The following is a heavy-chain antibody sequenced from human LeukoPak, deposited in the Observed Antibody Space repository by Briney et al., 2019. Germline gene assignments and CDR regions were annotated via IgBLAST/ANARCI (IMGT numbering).Heavy chain of an antibody. D-gene: IGHD3-3*01. CDR2: INHSGST. V-gene: IGHV4-34*01. J-gene: IGHJ3*02. CDR1: GGSFSGYY. CDR3: ARADNYDFWSGYAANPDRPDAFDI. Sequence: PSETLSLTCAVYGGSFSGYYWSWLRQPPGKGLEWIGEINHSGSTNYNPSLKSRVTISVDTSKNQFSLKLSSVTAADTAVYYCARADNYDFWSGYAANPDRPDAFDIWGQGTMVTVSS.